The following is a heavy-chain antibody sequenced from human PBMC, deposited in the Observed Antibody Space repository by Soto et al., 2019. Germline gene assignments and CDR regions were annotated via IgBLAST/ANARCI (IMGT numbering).Heavy chain of an antibody. J-gene: IGHJ6*02. CDR2: ISAYNGNT. D-gene: IGHD3-22*01. V-gene: IGHV1-18*01. Sequence: GASVKVSCKASGYTFTSYGISWVRQAPGQGLEWMGWISAYNGNTNYAQKLQGRVTMTTDTSTSTAYMELRSLRSDATAVYYCARHYYYDSSGYFGPYYYYYGMDVWGQGTTVTVSS. CDR1: GYTFTSYG. CDR3: ARHYYYDSSGYFGPYYYYYGMDV.